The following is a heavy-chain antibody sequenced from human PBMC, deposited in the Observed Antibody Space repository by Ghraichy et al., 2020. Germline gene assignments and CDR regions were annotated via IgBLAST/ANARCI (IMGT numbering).Heavy chain of an antibody. CDR3: ASTYDSGGSYYFDY. V-gene: IGHV4-39*01. CDR2: IHYSGST. D-gene: IGHD3-22*01. J-gene: IGHJ4*02. Sequence: GSLRLSCTVSGGSISWSTYYWGWVRQPPGRGLEWIGSIHYSGSTYYNPSLKSRVTISGDTSKKQFSLKLSSVTATDTAVYYCASTYDSGGSYYFDYWGQGTLVTVSS. CDR1: GGSISWSTYY.